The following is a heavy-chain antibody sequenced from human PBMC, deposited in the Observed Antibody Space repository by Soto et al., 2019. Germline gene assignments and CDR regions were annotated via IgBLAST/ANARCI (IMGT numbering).Heavy chain of an antibody. CDR2: IKQDGSEK. CDR1: GFTFSSYW. J-gene: IGHJ4*02. V-gene: IGHV3-7*03. Sequence: GGSLRLSCAASGFTFSSYWMSWVRQAPGKGLEWVANIKQDGSEKYYVDSVKGRFTISRDNAKNSLYLQMNSLRAEGTAVYYCARDLTDYYFDYWGQGTLVTVSS. CDR3: ARDLTDYYFDY.